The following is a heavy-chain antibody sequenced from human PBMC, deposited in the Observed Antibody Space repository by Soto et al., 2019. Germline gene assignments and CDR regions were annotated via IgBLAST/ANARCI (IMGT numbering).Heavy chain of an antibody. V-gene: IGHV3-48*02. D-gene: IGHD5-12*01. J-gene: IGHJ4*02. Sequence: SRRLSCAASGCTLGSYSMNCVRQAPGKGLEWVSYISRSSGTIYYADSVKGRFTISRDIAKNSLYLQMNSLRDEYTAVYYCAREGYPFDYWGQGTLVTVPS. CDR3: AREGYPFDY. CDR1: GCTLGSYS. CDR2: ISRSSGTI.